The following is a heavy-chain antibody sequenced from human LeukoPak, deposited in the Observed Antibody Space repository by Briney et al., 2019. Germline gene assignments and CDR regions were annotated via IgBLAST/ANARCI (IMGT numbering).Heavy chain of an antibody. Sequence: PGGSLRLSCAASGFTFSSYAMSWVRQAAGKGLEWVSGISGSDGSTYYADSVRGRFTISSDNSQNTLYLQMNSLRAEDTAVYFCAKVLKIRGGDGRLYYYGMDVWGQGTTVTVPS. D-gene: IGHD2-15*01. CDR3: AKVLKIRGGDGRLYYYGMDV. V-gene: IGHV3-23*01. J-gene: IGHJ6*02. CDR2: ISGSDGST. CDR1: GFTFSSYA.